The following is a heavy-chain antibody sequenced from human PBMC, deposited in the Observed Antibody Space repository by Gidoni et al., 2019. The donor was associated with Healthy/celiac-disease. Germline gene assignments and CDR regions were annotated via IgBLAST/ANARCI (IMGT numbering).Heavy chain of an antibody. CDR1: GFTFSSYG. Sequence: QVQLVESGGGVVQPGRSLRLSCAASGFTFSSYGMHWVRQAPGKGLEWVAVIWYDGSNKYYADSVKGRFTISRDNSKNTLYLQMNSLRAEDTAVYYCARGGGVYDFWSGSHYGMDVWGQGTTVTVSS. CDR2: IWYDGSNK. D-gene: IGHD3-3*01. CDR3: ARGGGVYDFWSGSHYGMDV. V-gene: IGHV3-33*01. J-gene: IGHJ6*02.